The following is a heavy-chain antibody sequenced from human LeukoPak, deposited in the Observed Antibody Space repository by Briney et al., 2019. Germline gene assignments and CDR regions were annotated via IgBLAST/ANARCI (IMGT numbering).Heavy chain of an antibody. Sequence: GGSLRLSCAASGFIFSNYGMSWVRQAPGKGLEWVSSISFSSTHIYYADSIQGRFTISRDNAENSLYLRMNSLRAEDTAVYYCARDELRPSLTRVRFLSPFDYWGQGTLVTVSS. V-gene: IGHV3-21*06. D-gene: IGHD3-3*01. CDR2: ISFSSTHI. CDR1: GFIFSNYG. J-gene: IGHJ4*02. CDR3: ARDELRPSLTRVRFLSPFDY.